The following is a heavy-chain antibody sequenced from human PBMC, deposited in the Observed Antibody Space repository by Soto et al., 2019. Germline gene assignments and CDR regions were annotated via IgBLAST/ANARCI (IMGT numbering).Heavy chain of an antibody. D-gene: IGHD2-2*01. CDR1: GGSISSSSYY. CDR3: ARQDCSSTSCYLYYYYGMDV. J-gene: IGHJ6*02. V-gene: IGHV4-39*01. Sequence: SETLSLTCTVSGGSISSSSYYWGWILQPPGKGLEWIGSIYYSGSTYYNPSLKSRVTISVDTSKNQFSLKLGSVTAADTAVYYCARQDCSSTSCYLYYYYGMDVWGQGTTVTVSS. CDR2: IYYSGST.